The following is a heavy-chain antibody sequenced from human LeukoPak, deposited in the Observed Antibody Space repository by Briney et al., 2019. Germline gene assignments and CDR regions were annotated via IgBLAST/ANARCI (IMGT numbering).Heavy chain of an antibody. CDR2: SYSGGST. D-gene: IGHD3-9*01. V-gene: IGHV3-66*02. Sequence: PGGSLRLSCAASGFTVSSNYMSSVRQAPGKGLEWVSVSYSGGSTYYADSVKGRFTISRDNSKNTLYLQMNSLRAENTAVYYCARDLGYYDILTGYWGQGNLVTVSS. CDR3: ARDLGYYDILTGY. J-gene: IGHJ4*02. CDR1: GFTVSSNY.